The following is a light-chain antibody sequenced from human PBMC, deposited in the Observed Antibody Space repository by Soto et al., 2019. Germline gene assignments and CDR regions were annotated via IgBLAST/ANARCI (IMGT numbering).Light chain of an antibody. CDR3: SSYTSSSTYV. CDR1: SSDVGGYNY. V-gene: IGLV2-14*01. J-gene: IGLJ1*01. CDR2: DVS. Sequence: QSVLTQPASVSGSPGQSIAISCIGSSSDVGGYNYVSWHQQHPGKAPKVVIYDVSNRPSGVSDRFSGSKSGNTASLTISGLLAEDEADYYCSSYTSSSTYVFGTGTKVTVL.